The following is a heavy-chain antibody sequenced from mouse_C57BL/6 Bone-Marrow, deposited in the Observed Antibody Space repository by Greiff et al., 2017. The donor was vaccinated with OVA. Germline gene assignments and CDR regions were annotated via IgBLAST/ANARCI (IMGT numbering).Heavy chain of an antibody. CDR3: ARHHYDYDY. D-gene: IGHD2-4*01. J-gene: IGHJ2*01. V-gene: IGHV5-6*02. CDR1: GFTFSSYG. CDR2: ISSGGSYT. Sequence: DVMLVESGGDLVKPGGSLKLSCAASGFTFSSYGMSWVRQTPDKRLEWVATISSGGSYTYYPDSVKGRFTISRDNAKNTLYLQMSSLKSEDTAMYYCARHHYDYDYWGQGTTLTVSS.